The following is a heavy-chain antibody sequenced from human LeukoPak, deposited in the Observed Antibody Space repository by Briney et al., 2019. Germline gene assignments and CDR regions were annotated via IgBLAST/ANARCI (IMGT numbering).Heavy chain of an antibody. D-gene: IGHD2-8*01. V-gene: IGHV4-39*01. CDR2: IYYSGST. J-gene: IGHJ4*02. CDR3: ARHIFGYCTFDY. CDR1: GGSISSSSYY. Sequence: PSETLSLTCTVSGGSISSSSYYWGWIRQPPGKGLEWIGSIYYSGSTYYNPSLRSRVTISVDTSKNQFSLKLSSVTAADTAVYYCARHIFGYCTFDYWGQGTLVTVSS.